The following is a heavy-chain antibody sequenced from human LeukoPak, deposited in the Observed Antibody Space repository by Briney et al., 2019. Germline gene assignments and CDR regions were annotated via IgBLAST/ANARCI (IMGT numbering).Heavy chain of an antibody. CDR3: AKDIDSRDYGDYGEGYYFDY. Sequence: GGSLRLSFVASGFTFSGFSMNWVRLAPGKGLELVSYISSSTDPTYYADSVKGRFTISRDNSKNTLYLQMNSLRAEDTAVYYCAKDIDSRDYGDYGEGYYFDYWGQGTLVTVSS. D-gene: IGHD4-17*01. CDR2: ISSSTDPT. V-gene: IGHV3-23*01. CDR1: GFTFSGFS. J-gene: IGHJ4*02.